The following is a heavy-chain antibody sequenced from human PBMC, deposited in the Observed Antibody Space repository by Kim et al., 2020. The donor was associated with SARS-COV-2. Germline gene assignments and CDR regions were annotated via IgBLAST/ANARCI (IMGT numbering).Heavy chain of an antibody. CDR3: ATAPPLSYDFWSGYPDY. D-gene: IGHD3-3*01. V-gene: IGHV1-24*01. CDR1: GYTLTELS. CDR2: FDPEDGET. J-gene: IGHJ4*02. Sequence: ASVKVSCKVSGYTLTELSMHWVRQAPGKGLEWMGGFDPEDGETIYAQKFQGRVTMTEDTSTDTAYMELSSLRSEDTAVYYCATAPPLSYDFWSGYPDYWGQGTLVTVSS.